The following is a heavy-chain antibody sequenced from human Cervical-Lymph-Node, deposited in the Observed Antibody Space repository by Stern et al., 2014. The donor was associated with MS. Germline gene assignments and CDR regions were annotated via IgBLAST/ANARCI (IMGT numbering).Heavy chain of an antibody. D-gene: IGHD2-21*02. CDR2: ISPIFGTP. J-gene: IGHJ6*02. Sequence: MQLVESGAEVKKPGSSVKVSCKASGGTFSSQAINWVRQAAGQGLEWVGGISPIFGTPNYAQKVQDRVTITADESTSTAYMDLSSLRSEDTAVYYCATPSAVTVGGMDVWGQGTTVTVSS. V-gene: IGHV1-69*01. CDR1: GGTFSSQA. CDR3: ATPSAVTVGGMDV.